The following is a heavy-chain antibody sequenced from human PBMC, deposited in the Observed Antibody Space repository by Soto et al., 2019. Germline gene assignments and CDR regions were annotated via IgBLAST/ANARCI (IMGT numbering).Heavy chain of an antibody. D-gene: IGHD6-6*01. J-gene: IGHJ6*02. Sequence: GGSLRLSCSLSAVTSSSYAMSSGRPAPGKGLDWVSAISGSGGRTFYQDSGKGPFTVSRDNSTDTLFLPTNSLKAEDTGLYYCAKEPLAARPDCYYGMDVWGQGTTVTVSS. CDR1: AVTSSSYA. CDR2: ISGSGGRT. V-gene: IGHV3-23*01. CDR3: AKEPLAARPDCYYGMDV.